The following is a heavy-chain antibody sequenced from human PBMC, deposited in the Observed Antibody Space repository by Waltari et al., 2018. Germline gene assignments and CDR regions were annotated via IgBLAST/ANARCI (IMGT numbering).Heavy chain of an antibody. D-gene: IGHD1-26*01. V-gene: IGHV6-1*01. CDR2: TYYRSKWYI. CDR1: GDSASSTLPP. CDR3: ARETGGVGSTVDS. J-gene: IGHJ4*02. Sequence: QVQLPQSGPGLVTPSPTLSPTCALSGDSASSTLPPWNWIRQFPSRGLEWLGRTYYRSKWYIDYAVSVKSRITINPDTSKNQISLLLNSVTPGDTAVYYCARETGGVGSTVDSWAQGTLVTVSS.